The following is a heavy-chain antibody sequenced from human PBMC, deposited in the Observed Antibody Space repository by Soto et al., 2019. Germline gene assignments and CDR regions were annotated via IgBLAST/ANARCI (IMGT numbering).Heavy chain of an antibody. CDR3: AHSAGLQGNWNGGYFDS. J-gene: IGHJ4*02. D-gene: IGHD1-1*01. V-gene: IGHV2-5*02. CDR1: GFSLSTSGVG. Sequence: SGPTLVNPTQTLTLTCIFSGFSLSTSGVGVGWIRQPPGKALEFLAVIYWDDDKRYSPSLKSRLTITKDTSKNQVALTMTNMDPVDTATYYCAHSAGLQGNWNGGYFDSWGQGTPVTVSS. CDR2: IYWDDDK.